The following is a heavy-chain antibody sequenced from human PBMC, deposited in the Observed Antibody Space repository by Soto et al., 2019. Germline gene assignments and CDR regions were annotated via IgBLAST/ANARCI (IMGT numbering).Heavy chain of an antibody. D-gene: IGHD1-26*01. J-gene: IGHJ4*02. CDR3: ARAPIE. CDR1: GCSISSSSYY. Sequence: SSETLSLTCTVSGCSISSSSYYWGWIRQPPGKGLEWIGYIYYSGTTYYNPSLKSRVTMSVDTSKNQFSLKLTSVTAVDTAVYYCARAPIEWGQGTLVTVPQ. V-gene: IGHV4-39*07. CDR2: IYYSGTT.